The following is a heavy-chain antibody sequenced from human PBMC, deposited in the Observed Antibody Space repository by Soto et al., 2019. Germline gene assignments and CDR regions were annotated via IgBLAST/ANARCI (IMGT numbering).Heavy chain of an antibody. CDR1: GYTFTSYG. CDR3: ARLHYYGSGSYGGYYYGMDV. Sequence: QVQLAQSGAEVKKPGASVKVSCKASGYTFTSYGISWVRQAPGQGLEWMGWISAYNGNTNYAQKLQGRGTMTTDTSTSTAYMELRSLRSDATAVYYCARLHYYGSGSYGGYYYGMDVWGQGTTVTVSS. CDR2: ISAYNGNT. V-gene: IGHV1-18*01. J-gene: IGHJ6*02. D-gene: IGHD3-10*01.